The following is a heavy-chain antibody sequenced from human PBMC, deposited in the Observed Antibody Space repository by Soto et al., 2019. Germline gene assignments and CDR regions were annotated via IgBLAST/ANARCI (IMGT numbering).Heavy chain of an antibody. CDR1: GYTFTSYG. CDR2: ISAYNGNT. Sequence: ASVKVSCKASGYTFTSYGISWVRQAPGQGLEWMGWISAYNGNTNYAQKLQGRVTMTTDTSTSTAYMELRSLRSDDTAVYYCARGSPYCSSTSCYGLVDFDYWGQGTLVTVSS. D-gene: IGHD2-2*01. V-gene: IGHV1-18*01. J-gene: IGHJ4*02. CDR3: ARGSPYCSSTSCYGLVDFDY.